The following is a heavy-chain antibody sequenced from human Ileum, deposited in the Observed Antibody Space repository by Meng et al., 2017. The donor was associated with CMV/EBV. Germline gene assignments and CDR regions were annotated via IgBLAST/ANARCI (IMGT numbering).Heavy chain of an antibody. V-gene: IGHV1-2*02. J-gene: IGHJ6*02. CDR1: GYTFTSYY. D-gene: IGHD4-11*01. CDR3: ARDYRTTATTTYYYYAMDV. CDR2: INPSSGGT. Sequence: ASVKVSCKASGYTFTSYYMHWVRQAPGQGLEWMGWINPSSGGTNYAQKFQGRVTMTRDTSISTAYMELSRLRSDETAVYYCARDYRTTATTTYYYYAMDVWGQGTTVTVSS.